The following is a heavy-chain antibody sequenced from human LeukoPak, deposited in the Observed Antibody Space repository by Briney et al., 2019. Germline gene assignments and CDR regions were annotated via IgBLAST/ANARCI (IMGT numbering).Heavy chain of an antibody. Sequence: GESLKISCKGSGYSFTSYWIGWVRQMPGKGLEWMGIIYPGDSDTRYSPSFQGQVTISTDKSISTAYLQWSSLKASDTAMYYCARSYGSGSYYKGDYYGMDVWGKGTTVTVSS. V-gene: IGHV5-51*01. CDR3: ARSYGSGSYYKGDYYGMDV. CDR1: GYSFTSYW. D-gene: IGHD3-10*01. J-gene: IGHJ6*04. CDR2: IYPGDSDT.